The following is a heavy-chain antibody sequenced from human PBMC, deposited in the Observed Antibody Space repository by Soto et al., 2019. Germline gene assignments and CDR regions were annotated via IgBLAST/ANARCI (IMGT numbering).Heavy chain of an antibody. CDR1: GYTFTSYG. CDR2: ISAYNGNT. D-gene: IGHD1-1*01. Sequence: QVQLVQSGAEVKKPGASVKVSCKASGYTFTSYGISWVRQAPGQGLEWMGWISAYNGNTNYAQKLQGRVTMTTDTSXSXXYMELRSLRSDETAVYYCARDRRWVWVQTNHWFDPWGQGTLVTVSS. CDR3: ARDRRWVWVQTNHWFDP. J-gene: IGHJ5*02. V-gene: IGHV1-18*01.